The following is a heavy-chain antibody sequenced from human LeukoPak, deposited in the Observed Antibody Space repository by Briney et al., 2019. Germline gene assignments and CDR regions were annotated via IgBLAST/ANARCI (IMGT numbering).Heavy chain of an antibody. V-gene: IGHV3-73*01. CDR3: TTTMIVGGFDY. J-gene: IGHJ4*02. CDR2: IRSKANSYAT. D-gene: IGHD3-22*01. Sequence: PGGSLRLSCAASGFTFSGSAMHWVRQASGKGLEWGGRIRSKANSYATAYAASVKGRFTISRDDSRNTAYLQMNSLKTEDTAVYYCTTTMIVGGFDYWGQGTLVTVSS. CDR1: GFTFSGSA.